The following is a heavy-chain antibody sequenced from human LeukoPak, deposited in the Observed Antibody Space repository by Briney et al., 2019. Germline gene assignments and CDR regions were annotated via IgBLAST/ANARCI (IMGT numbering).Heavy chain of an antibody. Sequence: PSETLSLTCTVSGGSISSSTHYWGWIRQPPGKGLEWIGSIYYSGSTYYNPPLESRVTISVDTSKNQFSLKLSSVNAADTAVYYRVRGYYEITGYWYFDYWGQGTLVTVSS. CDR3: VRGYYEITGYWYFDY. CDR1: GGSISSSTHY. CDR2: IYYSGST. D-gene: IGHD3-22*01. J-gene: IGHJ4*02. V-gene: IGHV4-39*01.